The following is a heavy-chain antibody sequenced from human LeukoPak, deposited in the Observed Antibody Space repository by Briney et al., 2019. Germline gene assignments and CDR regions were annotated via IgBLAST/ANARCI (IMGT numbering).Heavy chain of an antibody. Sequence: AGSSLRLSCAASGFTFSSYSIHWVRQARGKGLEWVAVISYDGSNKYYADSVKGRFTISRDNSKNTLYLQMNSLRAEDTAVYYCASLRNSDYWGQGTLVTVSS. CDR3: ASLRNSDY. J-gene: IGHJ4*02. V-gene: IGHV3-30*03. CDR2: ISYDGSNK. CDR1: GFTFSSYS. D-gene: IGHD4-17*01.